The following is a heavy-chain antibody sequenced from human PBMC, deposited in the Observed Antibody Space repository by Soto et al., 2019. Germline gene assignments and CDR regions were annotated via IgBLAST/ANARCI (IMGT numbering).Heavy chain of an antibody. CDR3: ARHIAVSGTRGFDH. CDR2: IFHTGSA. V-gene: IGHV4-4*02. D-gene: IGHD2-21*01. J-gene: IGHJ4*02. Sequence: QVQLQESGPGLMKPSGTLSLTCAVSGGSITSNWWSWVRQPPGKGLEWIAEIFHTGSANYNPSLKSRLTISMDKSKNPLSLNLNSVTAADTAVYYCARHIAVSGTRGFDHWGQGTLVTVSS. CDR1: GGSITSNW.